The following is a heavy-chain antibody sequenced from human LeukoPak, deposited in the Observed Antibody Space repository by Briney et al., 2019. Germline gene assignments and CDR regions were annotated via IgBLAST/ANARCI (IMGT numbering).Heavy chain of an antibody. CDR3: ARGGEDSPLWFEPKRFHFDY. V-gene: IGHV3-53*01. J-gene: IGHJ4*02. CDR2: IYSGGTT. D-gene: IGHD3-10*01. CDR1: GFIVSSHY. Sequence: PGRSLRLSCAASGFIVSSHYISWVRQRPGKGLEWVSAIYSGGTTFYADSVKGRFTISRDNSKNTVFLQMNTLRAEDTAVYYCARGGEDSPLWFEPKRFHFDYWGQGALVTVSS.